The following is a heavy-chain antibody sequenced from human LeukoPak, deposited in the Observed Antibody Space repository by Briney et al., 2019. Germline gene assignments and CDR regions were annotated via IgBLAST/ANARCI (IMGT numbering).Heavy chain of an antibody. Sequence: PGGSLRLSCAASGFTFSSYGMHWVRQAPGKGLEWVAVIWYDGSNKYYADSVKGRFTISRDNSKNTLYLQMNSLRAEDTAVYYCARGPAYGDYGPEGYWGQGTLVTVSS. V-gene: IGHV3-33*01. J-gene: IGHJ4*02. CDR1: GFTFSSYG. D-gene: IGHD4-17*01. CDR3: ARGPAYGDYGPEGY. CDR2: IWYDGSNK.